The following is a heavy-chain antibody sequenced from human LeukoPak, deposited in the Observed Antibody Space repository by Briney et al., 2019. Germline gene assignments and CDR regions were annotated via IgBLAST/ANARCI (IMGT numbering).Heavy chain of an antibody. D-gene: IGHD4-23*01. Sequence: GRSLRLSCAASGFTFSSYAMHWVRQAPGKGLEWVSVISYDGSKKYYADSVQGRFTISRDDSKNTLYLQMNSLRVEDTAVYYCARDQVRSAYGGHGCWGQGTLVTVSS. V-gene: IGHV3-30*04. J-gene: IGHJ4*02. CDR1: GFTFSSYA. CDR3: ARDQVRSAYGGHGC. CDR2: ISYDGSKK.